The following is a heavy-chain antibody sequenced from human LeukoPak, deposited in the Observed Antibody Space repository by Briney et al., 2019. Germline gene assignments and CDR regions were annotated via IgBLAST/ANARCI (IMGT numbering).Heavy chain of an antibody. CDR1: GGSISGYY. D-gene: IGHD3-10*01. CDR2: IYYSGST. V-gene: IGHV4-59*08. J-gene: IGHJ2*01. Sequence: PSETLSLTCTVSGGSISGYYWSWIRQPPGKGLEWIGYIYYSGSTNYNPSLKSRVTISVDTSKNQFSLKLSSVTAADTAVYYCARQAGPVRGVKAPRVRSNWYFDLWGRGTLVTVSS. CDR3: ARQAGPVRGVKAPRVRSNWYFDL.